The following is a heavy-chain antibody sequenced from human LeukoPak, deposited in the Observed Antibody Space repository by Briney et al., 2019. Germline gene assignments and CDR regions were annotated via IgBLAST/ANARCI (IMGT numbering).Heavy chain of an antibody. CDR1: GFTFSSYG. CDR2: ISSGGGST. J-gene: IGHJ4*02. V-gene: IGHV3-23*01. Sequence: GGSLRLSCAASGFTFSSYGMSWVRQAPGKALEWVSGISSGGGSTHYADSVKGRFTISRDNSKNTLYLQMNSLRAEDTAVYYCARESLYCSSTSCYYFDYWGQGTLVTVSS. CDR3: ARESLYCSSTSCYYFDY. D-gene: IGHD2-2*01.